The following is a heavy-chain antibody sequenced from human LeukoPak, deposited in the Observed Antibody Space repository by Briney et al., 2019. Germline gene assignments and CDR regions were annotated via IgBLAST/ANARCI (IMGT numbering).Heavy chain of an antibody. J-gene: IGHJ4*02. CDR3: ARHMAAAGPNILFDY. CDR2: IYYSGST. D-gene: IGHD6-13*01. V-gene: IGHV4-39*07. Sequence: SETLSLTCTASGDSISSSSYFWGWIRQPPGKGLEWIGSIYYSGSTSYSPSLKSRVTISVDTSKSQFSLKLSSVTAADTAVYYCARHMAAAGPNILFDYWGQGTLVTVSS. CDR1: GDSISSSSYF.